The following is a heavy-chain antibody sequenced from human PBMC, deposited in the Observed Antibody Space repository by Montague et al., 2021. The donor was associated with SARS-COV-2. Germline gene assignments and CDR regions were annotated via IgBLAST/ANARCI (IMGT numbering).Heavy chain of an antibody. Sequence: SGTLSLTCTVSGDSISTYYWSWIRQPPGKGLEWIGYIYYNGYTNYNPSLKSRVTISVDTSKNQFSLRLSSVTAADTAVYFCARGGATYYYDTSGYVNAFDTWGQGTMVTVSS. D-gene: IGHD3-22*01. V-gene: IGHV4-59*01. J-gene: IGHJ3*02. CDR3: ARGGATYYYDTSGYVNAFDT. CDR1: GDSISTYY. CDR2: IYYNGYT.